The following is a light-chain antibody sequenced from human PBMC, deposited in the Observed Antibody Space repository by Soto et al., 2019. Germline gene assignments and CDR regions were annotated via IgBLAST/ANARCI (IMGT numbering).Light chain of an antibody. CDR3: QQYNNLPPLT. Sequence: EIVMTQSPATLSLSPGDRATLSCRASKSVSSSLAWYQQIPGQAPRLLIYDASTRATGIPARFGGSGSGTDVTLTISRLQSEDFAVYYCQQYNNLPPLTFGGGTKVELK. CDR1: KSVSSS. V-gene: IGKV3-15*01. CDR2: DAS. J-gene: IGKJ4*02.